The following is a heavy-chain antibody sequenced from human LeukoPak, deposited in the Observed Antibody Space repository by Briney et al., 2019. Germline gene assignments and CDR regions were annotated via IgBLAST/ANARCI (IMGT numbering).Heavy chain of an antibody. J-gene: IGHJ4*02. V-gene: IGHV3-48*03. CDR1: GFTFSSCE. CDR3: ARDKGDNSGWDY. CDR2: ISSSGTKI. Sequence: GGSLRLSCAASGFTFSSCEMNWVRQAPGKGLEWVSHISSSGTKIYSADSVKGRFTISRDNAKNSLYLQMSSLRAEDTAVYYCARDKGDNSGWDYWGQGILVTVSS. D-gene: IGHD6-19*01.